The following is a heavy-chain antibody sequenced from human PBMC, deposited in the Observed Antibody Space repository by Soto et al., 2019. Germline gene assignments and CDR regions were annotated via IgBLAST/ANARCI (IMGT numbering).Heavy chain of an antibody. D-gene: IGHD1-26*01. CDR3: ARSQTVGSRINDAFNI. V-gene: IGHV5-51*01. CDR2: IYPGDSDT. CDR1: GSNFPNCC. J-gene: IGHJ3*02. Sequence: GESLKISCKGFGSNFPNCCIAWVRQMPGKGLEWMGIIYPGDSDTRYGPSFQGRVTISADKSISTAYLQWSSLKASDTAMYYCARSQTVGSRINDAFNIWGQGKMVTVSS.